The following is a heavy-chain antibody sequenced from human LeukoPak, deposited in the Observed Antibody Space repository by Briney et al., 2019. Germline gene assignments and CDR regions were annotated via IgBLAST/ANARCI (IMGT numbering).Heavy chain of an antibody. CDR2: IKQDGSEQ. Sequence: GESLRLSCEASGFTFSGYWMSWVRQAPGKGLEWVANIKQDGSEQYYVDSVKGRFTISRDNAKNSLYLQMSSLRAEDTAVYYCGMAMDVWGRGTTVTVSS. CDR1: GFTFSGYW. J-gene: IGHJ6*02. CDR3: GMAMDV. D-gene: IGHD5-24*01. V-gene: IGHV3-7*05.